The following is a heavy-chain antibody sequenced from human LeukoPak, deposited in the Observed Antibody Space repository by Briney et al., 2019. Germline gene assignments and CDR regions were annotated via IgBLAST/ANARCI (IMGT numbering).Heavy chain of an antibody. CDR2: IYSGGST. CDR3: ARGYSGYDSQTPSDY. V-gene: IGHV3-66*01. CDR1: GFTVSSNY. D-gene: IGHD5-12*01. J-gene: IGHJ4*02. Sequence: PGGSLRLSCAASGFTVSSNYMSWVRQAPGKGLEWVSVIYSGGSTYYADSVKGRFTISRDNSKNTLYLQMNSLRAEDTAVYYCARGYSGYDSQTPSDYWGQGTLVTVSS.